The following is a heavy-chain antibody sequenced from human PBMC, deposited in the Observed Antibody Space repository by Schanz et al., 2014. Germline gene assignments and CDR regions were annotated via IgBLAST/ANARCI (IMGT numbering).Heavy chain of an antibody. CDR3: AKDDTQVNGMDV. V-gene: IGHV3-30*18. Sequence: QLQLVDSFLFFSHPFSSLLLSFSPSFFLFLFSFLPFFLPSPGKGLEWVEIISYDGSHKKYSESVKGRFTISRDNSKNTLHLQMNSLRVEDTAVYYCAKDDTQVNGMDVWGQGTTVTVSS. CDR2: ISYDGSHK. J-gene: IGHJ6*02. CDR1: FFLFLFSF.